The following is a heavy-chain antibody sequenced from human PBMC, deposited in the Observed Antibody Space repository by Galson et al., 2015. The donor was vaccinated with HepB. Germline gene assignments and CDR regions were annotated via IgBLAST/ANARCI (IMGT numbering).Heavy chain of an antibody. Sequence: LRLSCAASGFTFSSYAMHWVRQAPGKGLEWVAVISYDGSNKYYADSVKGRFTISRDNSKNTLYLQMNSLRSEDTAVYYCARDPTYCSGGSCYSALWDYWGQGTLVTVSS. CDR2: ISYDGSNK. V-gene: IGHV3-30*04. D-gene: IGHD2-15*01. CDR3: ARDPTYCSGGSCYSALWDY. CDR1: GFTFSSYA. J-gene: IGHJ4*02.